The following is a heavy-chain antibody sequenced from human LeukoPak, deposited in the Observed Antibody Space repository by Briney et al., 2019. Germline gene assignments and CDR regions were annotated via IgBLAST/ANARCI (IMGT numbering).Heavy chain of an antibody. CDR3: ARDLLGGGTFDI. Sequence: TSETLSLTCTVSGGSISTYYWSWIRQPPGKGLEWVSDYADSVKGRFTISRDNSKNTLYLQMNSLRAEDTAVYYCARDLLGGGTFDIWGQGTMVTVSS. J-gene: IGHJ3*02. V-gene: IGHV3-53*01. D-gene: IGHD3-16*01. CDR1: GGSISTYY.